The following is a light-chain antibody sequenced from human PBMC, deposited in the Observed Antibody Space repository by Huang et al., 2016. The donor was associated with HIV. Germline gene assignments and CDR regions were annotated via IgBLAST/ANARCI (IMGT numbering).Light chain of an antibody. J-gene: IGKJ3*01. Sequence: EIILTQSPATLSLSPGERARLSCRASQSLSRYVAWYQHKPGKAPRLLIYDGSNRASGIPARVSGSGSGTDFTLTISSLEPEDFAVYVCQQRSNWGGAFGPGTKVEI. CDR2: DGS. V-gene: IGKV3-11*01. CDR1: QSLSRY. CDR3: QQRSNWGGA.